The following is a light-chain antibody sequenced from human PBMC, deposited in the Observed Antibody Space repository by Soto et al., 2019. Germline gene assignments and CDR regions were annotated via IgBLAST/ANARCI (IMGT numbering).Light chain of an antibody. V-gene: IGLV2-14*01. CDR2: EVS. CDR3: SSYTSSSSLDWV. J-gene: IGLJ3*02. CDR1: SSDVGSFNF. Sequence: QSALTQPASVSGSPGQSITISCTGTSSDVGSFNFVSWYQQHPGKAPKLMIYEVSNRPSGVSNRFSGSKSGNTASLTISGLLAEDEADYYCSSYTSSSSLDWVFGGGTKLTVL.